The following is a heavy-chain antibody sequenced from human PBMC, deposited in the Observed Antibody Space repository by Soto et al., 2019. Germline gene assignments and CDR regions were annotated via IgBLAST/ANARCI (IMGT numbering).Heavy chain of an antibody. V-gene: IGHV3-53*01. J-gene: IGHJ3*01. CDR3: ARGQGRITSGHPTLARSPYSYDSTAYPGVGFDL. D-gene: IGHD3-22*01. CDR1: GFSVSSNY. Sequence: GGSLRLSCVASGFSVSSNYMSWVRQTPGKGLEWVSVIYSGGSTYYADSVKGRFTISRDIYKNMLYLQMNSLRAEDTAVYYCARGQGRITSGHPTLARSPYSYDSTAYPGVGFDLWGQGTMVTVSS. CDR2: IYSGGST.